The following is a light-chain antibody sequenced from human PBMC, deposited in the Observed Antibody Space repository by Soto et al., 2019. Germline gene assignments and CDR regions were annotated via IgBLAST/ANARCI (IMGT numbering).Light chain of an antibody. CDR3: QQYGGKPWT. Sequence: EIVLTQSPGTLSLSPGERATLSCRASQTVGSNYLAWYQQKPGQAPRLLIYGAFNRVPGISDRFSGSGSGTDFTLTISSLEPEDFAVYYCQQYGGKPWTFGQGTKVEVK. J-gene: IGKJ1*01. V-gene: IGKV3-20*01. CDR1: QTVGSNY. CDR2: GAF.